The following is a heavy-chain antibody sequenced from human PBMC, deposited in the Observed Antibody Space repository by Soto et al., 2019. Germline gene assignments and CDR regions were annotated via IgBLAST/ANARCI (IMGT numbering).Heavy chain of an antibody. CDR1: GFLLSNARVG. V-gene: IGHV2-26*01. CDR3: VRMKQWLVPSWYFDF. D-gene: IGHD6-19*01. Sequence: QGTLKEAGPVLVKPTETLTLTCTVSGFLLSNARVGVSWIRQPPGQALEWLAHIFSNDVRAYATSLQSRLTSSQDTSKRQILLNMTNMNPLDAATYYCVRMKQWLVPSWYFDFWGRGTPVTVSS. CDR2: IFSNDVR. J-gene: IGHJ2*01.